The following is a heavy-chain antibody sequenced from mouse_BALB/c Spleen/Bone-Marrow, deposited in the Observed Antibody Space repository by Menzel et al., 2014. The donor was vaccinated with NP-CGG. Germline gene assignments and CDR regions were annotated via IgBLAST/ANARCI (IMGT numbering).Heavy chain of an antibody. J-gene: IGHJ4*01. CDR2: ISSGGSYT. D-gene: IGHD2-4*01. V-gene: IGHV5-6*01. Sequence: EVKVVESGGDLVKPGGSLKLSCAASGFTFSSYGMSWVRLTSDKRLEWVATISSGGSYTYYPDSVKGRFTISRDNAKNTLYLQMSSLKSEDAAMYYCARGGLRRNIAYAMDYWSQGTSVTVSS. CDR3: ARGGLRRNIAYAMDY. CDR1: GFTFSSYG.